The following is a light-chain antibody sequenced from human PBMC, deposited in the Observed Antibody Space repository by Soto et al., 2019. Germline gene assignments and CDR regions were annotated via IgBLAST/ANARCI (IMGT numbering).Light chain of an antibody. V-gene: IGKV4-1*01. Sequence: DIVMTQSPDSLAVSLGERASINCKSSQSALYSSNNKNYLAWYLQKPGQSPQILIYEVSTRASGVPDRFSGSGSGTDFTLEISRVETDDVAIYYCMQSTQLPPTFGQGTRLEIK. CDR1: QSALYSSNNKNY. CDR3: MQSTQLPPT. CDR2: EVS. J-gene: IGKJ5*01.